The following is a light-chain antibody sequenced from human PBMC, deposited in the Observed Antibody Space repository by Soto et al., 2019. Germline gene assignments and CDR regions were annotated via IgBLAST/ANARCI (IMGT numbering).Light chain of an antibody. CDR2: DVS. CDR1: SSDVGGYNY. CDR3: SSYTSSSTSVV. Sequence: QSALTQPASVSGSPGQSITISCTGTSSDVGGYNYVSWYQHHPGKAPKLMIYDVSNRPSGVSNRLSGSKSGNTASLSISWLQAEDQADYYCSSYTSSSTSVVFGGGTKLTVL. J-gene: IGLJ2*01. V-gene: IGLV2-14*03.